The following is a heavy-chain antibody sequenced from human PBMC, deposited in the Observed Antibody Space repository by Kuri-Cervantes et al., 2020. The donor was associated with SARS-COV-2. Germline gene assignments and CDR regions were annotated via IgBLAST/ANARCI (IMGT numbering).Heavy chain of an antibody. CDR1: GFMFNRYS. V-gene: IGHV3-30-3*01. CDR3: SRDPSENLVVPAAILGGISNIWFDP. D-gene: IGHD2-2*02. CDR2: ISYDESIK. J-gene: IGHJ5*02. Sequence: GESLKSSCAASGFMFNRYSMHWVRQAPGKGLEWVAVISYDESIKYYADSVKGRFTISRDNSKNKLYLQMNSLRAEDTAVYYCSRDPSENLVVPAAILGGISNIWFDPWGQGTLVTVSS.